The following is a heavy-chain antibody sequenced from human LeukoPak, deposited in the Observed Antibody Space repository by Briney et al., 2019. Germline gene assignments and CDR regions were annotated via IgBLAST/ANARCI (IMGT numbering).Heavy chain of an antibody. V-gene: IGHV1-69*05. J-gene: IGHJ3*02. D-gene: IGHD3-22*01. CDR3: ARGYYDSSGYYYYAFDI. CDR1: VGTFSSYA. Sequence: SVKVSCKASVGTFSSYAISWVRQAPGQGLEWMGGIIPIFGTANYAQKFQGRATITTDESTSTAYMELSSLRSEDTAVYYCARGYYDSSGYYYYAFDIWGQGTMVTVSS. CDR2: IIPIFGTA.